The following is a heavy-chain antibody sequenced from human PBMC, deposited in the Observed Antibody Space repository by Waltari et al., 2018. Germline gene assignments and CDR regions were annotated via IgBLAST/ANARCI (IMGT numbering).Heavy chain of an antibody. CDR1: GFTFSSYA. Sequence: AASGFTFSSYAMHWVRQAPGKGLEYVSAISSNGGSTYYANSVKGRFTISRDNSKNTLYLQMGSLRAEDMAVYYCARKGYYYDSSGYYYAYWGQGTLVTVSS. CDR3: ARKGYYYDSSGYYYAY. CDR2: ISSNGGST. V-gene: IGHV3-64*01. J-gene: IGHJ4*02. D-gene: IGHD3-22*01.